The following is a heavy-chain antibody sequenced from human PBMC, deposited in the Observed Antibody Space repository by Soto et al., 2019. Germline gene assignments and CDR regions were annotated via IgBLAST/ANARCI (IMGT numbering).Heavy chain of an antibody. J-gene: IGHJ4*02. CDR2: ISSSSSYI. D-gene: IGHD2-2*01. CDR1: GFTFSSYS. V-gene: IGHV3-21*01. Sequence: GGSLRLSCAASGFTFSSYSMNWVRQAPGKGLEWVSSISSSSSYIYYADSVKGRFTISRDNAKNSLYLQMNSLRAEDTAVYYCAREPLRYCSSTSCQDYWGQGTLVTVSS. CDR3: AREPLRYCSSTSCQDY.